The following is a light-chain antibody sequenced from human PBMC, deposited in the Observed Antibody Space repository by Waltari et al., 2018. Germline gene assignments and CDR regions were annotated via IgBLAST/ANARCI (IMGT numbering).Light chain of an antibody. CDR1: QTISIY. CDR3: QHSYYTPL. Sequence: DIKMTQSPSSLSASVGDRVTITCRTSQTISIYLSWYQQKVGKAPKLLIYYASTLQSGVPSRFSGSGSGTEFTLTISSLQPDDFATYFCQHSYYTPLFGQGTRLEIK. V-gene: IGKV1-39*01. J-gene: IGKJ5*01. CDR2: YAS.